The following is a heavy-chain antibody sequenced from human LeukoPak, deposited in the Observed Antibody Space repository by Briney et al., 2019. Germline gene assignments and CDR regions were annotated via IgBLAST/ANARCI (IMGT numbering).Heavy chain of an antibody. Sequence: GRSLRLSCAASGFTFDDYAMHWVRHAPGKGLGWVSGISWSSGSIVYADSVKGRFTISRDNAKNSLYLQINSLRAEDTALYYCAKDIWRGTYYYDSSGYHQGAFDIWGQGTMVTVSS. V-gene: IGHV3-9*01. CDR1: GFTFDDYA. CDR3: AKDIWRGTYYYDSSGYHQGAFDI. CDR2: ISWSSGSI. J-gene: IGHJ3*02. D-gene: IGHD3-22*01.